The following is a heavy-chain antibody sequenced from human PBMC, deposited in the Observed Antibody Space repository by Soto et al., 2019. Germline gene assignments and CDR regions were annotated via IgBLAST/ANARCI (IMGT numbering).Heavy chain of an antibody. J-gene: IGHJ4*02. V-gene: IGHV3-30*04. Sequence: QVQLVDSGGGVVQPGRSLRLSCAASGFTFRNYAMHWVRQAPGKGLEWVALISNDGSNKYYADSVKGRFNISRDNSQNTLYLQMNTLRAEDTAVYFCAIVPLRPYFFDSWGQGTLVTVSS. D-gene: IGHD5-12*01. CDR3: AIVPLRPYFFDS. CDR1: GFTFRNYA. CDR2: ISNDGSNK.